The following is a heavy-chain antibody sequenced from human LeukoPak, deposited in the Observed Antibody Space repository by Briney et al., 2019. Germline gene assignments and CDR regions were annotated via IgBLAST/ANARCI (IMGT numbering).Heavy chain of an antibody. Sequence: SQTLSLTCTVSGGSFTSGGYYWRWLRQPPGKGLEWMGYIYYTGSTHYNPSLKSRVNISVDTSKNQFSLKLSSVTAAVTAVYYCARYPDDWGQGTLVTVSS. V-gene: IGHV4-61*08. D-gene: IGHD5-24*01. J-gene: IGHJ4*01. CDR2: IYYTGST. CDR1: GGSFTSGGYY. CDR3: ARYPDD.